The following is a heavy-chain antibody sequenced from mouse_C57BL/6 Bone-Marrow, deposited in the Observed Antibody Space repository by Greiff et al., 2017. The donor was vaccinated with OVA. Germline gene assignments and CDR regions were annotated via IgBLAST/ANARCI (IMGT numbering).Heavy chain of an antibody. J-gene: IGHJ3*01. CDR1: GYAFTNYL. V-gene: IGHV1-54*01. CDR3: YGNYGGFAY. CDR2: INPGSGGT. Sequence: QVQLQQSGAELVRPGTSVKVSCKASGYAFTNYLIEWVKQRPGQGLEWIGVINPGSGGTNYNEKFKGKATLTADKSSSTAYMQLSSLTSEDSAVYFCYGNYGGFAYWGQGTLVTVSA. D-gene: IGHD2-1*01.